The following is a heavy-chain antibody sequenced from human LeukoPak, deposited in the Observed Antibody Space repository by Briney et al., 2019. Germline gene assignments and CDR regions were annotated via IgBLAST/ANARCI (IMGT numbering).Heavy chain of an antibody. CDR2: TSWNSAVI. Sequence: PGRSLRLSCAASGFAFDKYAMHWVRQAPGKGLEWVSGTSWNSAVIGYADSVKGRFIISRDNAKNSLYLQMNSLRVEDTALYYCAKDIGPNSNYFDYWGQGTVVTVSS. CDR3: AKDIGPNSNYFDY. D-gene: IGHD2/OR15-2a*01. CDR1: GFAFDKYA. J-gene: IGHJ4*02. V-gene: IGHV3-9*01.